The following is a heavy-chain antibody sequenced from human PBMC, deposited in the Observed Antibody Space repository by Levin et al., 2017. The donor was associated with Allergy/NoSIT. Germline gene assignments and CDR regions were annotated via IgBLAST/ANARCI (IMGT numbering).Heavy chain of an antibody. J-gene: IGHJ4*02. V-gene: IGHV3-23*01. CDR2: ISFSSSYI. D-gene: IGHD5-18*01. CDR3: AKGGVIQAYSFDS. Sequence: QTGGSLRLSCAASEFTSSMSWFRQAPGKGLEWISAISFSSSYIFHADSVKGRFTVSRDNSKNTLYLQMNSLRPEDTAVYYCAKGGVIQAYSFDSWGQGTLVTVSS. CDR1: EFTSS.